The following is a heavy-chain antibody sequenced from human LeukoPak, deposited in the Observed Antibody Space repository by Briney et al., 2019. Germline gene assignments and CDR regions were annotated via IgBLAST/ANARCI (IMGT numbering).Heavy chain of an antibody. CDR2: IKNDGSDK. Sequence: GGSLRLSCEASGFSFSAAWMTWVRQAPGKRLEWVATIKNDGSDKYYVDSVKGRFTLSRDKAKNSVYLQMNSLRVEDTAVYYCVNLGYSDGGQGTLVTVSS. CDR3: VNLGYSD. D-gene: IGHD5-12*01. J-gene: IGHJ4*02. V-gene: IGHV3-7*01. CDR1: GFSFSAAW.